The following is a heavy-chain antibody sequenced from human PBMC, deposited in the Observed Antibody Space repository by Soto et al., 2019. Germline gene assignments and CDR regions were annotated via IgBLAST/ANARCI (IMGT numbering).Heavy chain of an antibody. D-gene: IGHD6-13*01. CDR2: ISYDENNK. J-gene: IGHJ6*02. Sequence: QVQLVESGGGVVLPGGSLRLSCAASGFSFSTYAIHWVRQPPGKGLEWVAVISYDENNKGYADSVKGRFTISRDNSRNTLNLQMDSLRTEDTAVYYCVRGASIAEGGAHFYYGMDVWGQGTTVTVSS. CDR3: VRGASIAEGGAHFYYGMDV. V-gene: IGHV3-30-3*01. CDR1: GFSFSTYA.